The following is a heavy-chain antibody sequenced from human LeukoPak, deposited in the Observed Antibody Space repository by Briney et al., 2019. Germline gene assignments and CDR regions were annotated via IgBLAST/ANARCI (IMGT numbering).Heavy chain of an antibody. D-gene: IGHD3-22*01. Sequence: GGSLRLSCAASGFTFSNAWMSWVRQAPGKGLEWVGRIKSKTDGGTTDYAAPVKGRFTISRDDSKNTLYLQMNSLKAEDTAVYYCTTAVDLYDSSGYYPDYYFGYWGQGTLVTVSS. V-gene: IGHV3-15*01. CDR2: IKSKTDGGTT. CDR1: GFTFSNAW. CDR3: TTAVDLYDSSGYYPDYYFGY. J-gene: IGHJ4*02.